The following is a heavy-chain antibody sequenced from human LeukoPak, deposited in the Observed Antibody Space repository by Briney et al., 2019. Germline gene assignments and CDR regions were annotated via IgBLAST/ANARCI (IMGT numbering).Heavy chain of an antibody. Sequence: ASVKVSCKASGYTFTSYDINWVRQATGQGLEWMGWMNPNSGNTGYAQKFQGRVTMTTDTSTSTAYMELRSLRSDDTAVYYCARSGATSIAARPFDYWGQGTLVTVSS. J-gene: IGHJ4*02. CDR1: GYTFTSYD. CDR3: ARSGATSIAARPFDY. D-gene: IGHD6-6*01. CDR2: MNPNSGNT. V-gene: IGHV1-8*01.